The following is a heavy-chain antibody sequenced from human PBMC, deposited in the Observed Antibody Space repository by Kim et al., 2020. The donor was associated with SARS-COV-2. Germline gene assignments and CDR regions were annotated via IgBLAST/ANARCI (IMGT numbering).Heavy chain of an antibody. CDR3: AKGGSIGRYYYGMDV. V-gene: IGHV3-33*06. CDR1: GFTFSSYG. J-gene: IGHJ6*02. Sequence: GGSLRLSCAASGFTFSSYGMHWVRQAPGKGLEWVAVIWYDGSNKYYADSVKGRFTISRDNSKNTLYLQMNSLRAEDTAVYYCAKGGSIGRYYYGMDVWGQGTTVTVSS. D-gene: IGHD1-26*01. CDR2: IWYDGSNK.